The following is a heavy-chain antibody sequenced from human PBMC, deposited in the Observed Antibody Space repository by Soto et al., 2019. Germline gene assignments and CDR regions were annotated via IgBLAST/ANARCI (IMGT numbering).Heavy chain of an antibody. D-gene: IGHD7-27*01. J-gene: IGHJ5*01. CDR1: GDSISNLDYF. CDR2: IYKSATT. Sequence: SETLSLICSVSGDSISNLDYFWAWIRQPPGQALEYIGYIYKSATTYYNPSFESRVAISVDTSKSQFSLNVTSVTAADTAVYFCARGRYCLTGRCFPNWFDSWGQGALVTVSS. V-gene: IGHV4-30-4*01. CDR3: ARGRYCLTGRCFPNWFDS.